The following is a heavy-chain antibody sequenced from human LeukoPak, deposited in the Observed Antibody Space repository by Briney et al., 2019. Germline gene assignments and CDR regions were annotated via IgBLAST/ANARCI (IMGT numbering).Heavy chain of an antibody. J-gene: IGHJ4*02. V-gene: IGHV3-30*02. CDR3: GGHQWRKVGATRAIVY. CDR2: IRYDGSNK. CDR1: GFTFSSYG. D-gene: IGHD1-26*01. Sequence: PGGSLRLSCAASGFTFSSYGMHWVRQAPGKGLEWVAFIRYDGSNKYYADSVKGRFTISRDNSKNTLYLQMNSLRAEDTAVYYCGGHQWRKVGATRAIVYWGQGTLVTVSS.